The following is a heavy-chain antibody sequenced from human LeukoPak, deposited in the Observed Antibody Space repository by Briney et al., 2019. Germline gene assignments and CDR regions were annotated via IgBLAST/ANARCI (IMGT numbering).Heavy chain of an antibody. D-gene: IGHD6-19*01. J-gene: IGHJ3*02. Sequence: VASVKVSCKVSGYTLTELSMHWVRQAPGKGLEWMGGFDPEDGETIYAQKFQGRVTMTEDTSTDTAYMELSSLRSEDTAVYYCARDGSSGSHDAFDIWGQGTMVTVSS. CDR3: ARDGSSGSHDAFDI. CDR2: FDPEDGET. V-gene: IGHV1-24*01. CDR1: GYTLTELS.